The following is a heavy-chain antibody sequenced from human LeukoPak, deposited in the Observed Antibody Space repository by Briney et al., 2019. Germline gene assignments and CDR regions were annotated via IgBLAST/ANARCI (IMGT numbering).Heavy chain of an antibody. CDR3: AGGSSGWYWDYFDY. J-gene: IGHJ4*02. CDR2: INAGNGNT. CDR1: GYTFTSYA. D-gene: IGHD6-19*01. V-gene: IGHV1-3*01. Sequence: ASVKVSCKASGYTFTSYAMHWVRQAPGQRLEWMGWINAGNGNTKYSQKFQGRVTITRDTSASTAYMELSSLRSEDTAVYYCAGGSSGWYWDYFDYWGQGTLVTVSS.